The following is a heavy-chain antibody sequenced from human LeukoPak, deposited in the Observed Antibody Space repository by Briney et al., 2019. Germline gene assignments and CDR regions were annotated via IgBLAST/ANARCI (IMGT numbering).Heavy chain of an antibody. CDR3: AIRNTMIRGGPSFDY. D-gene: IGHD3-10*01. CDR2: IFGAGKNTT. V-gene: IGHV3-23*03. Sequence: PGGSLTLSCAASGFSFSSYAMNWVRQAPGKGLEWVSIIFGAGKNTTYYADSVKGRFTVSRDNSKNTLYLQMTNLRPEDTAKYYCAIRNTMIRGGPSFDYWGQGILVAVPS. CDR1: GFSFSSYA. J-gene: IGHJ4*02.